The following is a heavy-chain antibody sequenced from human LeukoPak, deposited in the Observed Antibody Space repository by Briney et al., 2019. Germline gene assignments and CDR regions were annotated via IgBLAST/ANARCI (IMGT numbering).Heavy chain of an antibody. CDR2: ISANNGNT. CDR3: ARGYYDSSAFRADWFDP. D-gene: IGHD3-22*01. CDR1: GYTFTSYG. J-gene: IGHJ5*02. V-gene: IGHV1-18*01. Sequence: GASVKVSCKASGYTFTSYGFSWVRQAPGQGLEWMGWISANNGNTNYAQNFQDRVTMTTDTSTSTAYMELRSLRSDDTAVYYCARGYYDSSAFRADWFDPWGQGTLVTVSS.